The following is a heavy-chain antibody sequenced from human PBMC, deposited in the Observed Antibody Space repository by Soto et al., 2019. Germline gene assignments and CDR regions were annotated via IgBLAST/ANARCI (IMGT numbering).Heavy chain of an antibody. CDR2: IWYDGSNK. CDR3: ARGNIVDHDAFDI. D-gene: IGHD2-21*01. Sequence: GGSLILFCGASVFPFGSYGMYWFRQAPGKGLEWVAVIWYDGSNKYYADSVKGRFTISRDNSKDTLYLQMNSLGAEDTAVYYCARGNIVDHDAFDIWGQGTMVTVSS. J-gene: IGHJ3*02. V-gene: IGHV3-33*01. CDR1: VFPFGSYG.